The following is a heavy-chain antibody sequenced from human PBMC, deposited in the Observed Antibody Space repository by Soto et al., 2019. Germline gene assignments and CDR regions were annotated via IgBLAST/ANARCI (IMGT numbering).Heavy chain of an antibody. CDR3: TRATAEDGSYYYYYMDV. Sequence: HPGGSLRLSCTASGFTFGDYAMSWFRQAPGKGLEWVGFIRSKAYGGTTEYAASVKGRFTISRDDSKSIAYLQMNSLKTEDTAVYYCTRATAEDGSYYYYYMDVWGKGTTVTVSS. CDR2: IRSKAYGGTT. D-gene: IGHD1-26*01. CDR1: GFTFGDYA. J-gene: IGHJ6*03. V-gene: IGHV3-49*03.